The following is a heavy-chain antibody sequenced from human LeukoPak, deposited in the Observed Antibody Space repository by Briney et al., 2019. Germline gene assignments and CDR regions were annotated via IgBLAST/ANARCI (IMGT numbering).Heavy chain of an antibody. CDR1: GGSFSGYY. D-gene: IGHD6-19*01. Sequence: SETLSLTCAVYGGSFSGYYWSWIRQPTGKGLEWIGEINHSGSTNYNPSLKSRVTISVDTSKNQFSLKLSSVTAADTAVYYCARGAVAGTYWGQGTLVTVSS. CDR3: ARGAVAGTY. J-gene: IGHJ4*02. CDR2: INHSGST. V-gene: IGHV4-34*01.